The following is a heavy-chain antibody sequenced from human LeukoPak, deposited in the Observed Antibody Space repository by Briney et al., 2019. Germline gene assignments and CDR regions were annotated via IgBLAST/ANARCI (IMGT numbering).Heavy chain of an antibody. CDR3: ARLASGSYGPLTPFDY. J-gene: IGHJ4*02. Sequence: SETLSLTCTVSGGSISSYYWSWIRQPPGKGLEWLGDIYYSGSTNYNPSLKSRVTISVDTSKNQFSLRLSSVTAADTAVYYSARLASGSYGPLTPFDYWGQGTLVTVSS. D-gene: IGHD1-26*01. CDR1: GGSISSYY. V-gene: IGHV4-59*08. CDR2: IYYSGST.